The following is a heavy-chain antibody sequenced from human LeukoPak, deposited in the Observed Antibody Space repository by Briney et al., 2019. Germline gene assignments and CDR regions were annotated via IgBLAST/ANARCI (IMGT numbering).Heavy chain of an antibody. V-gene: IGHV3-11*04. J-gene: IGHJ6*03. CDR1: GFTFRDYY. CDR2: ISSSGSTT. Sequence: GGSLRLSCAASGFTFRDYYMSWIRQAPGKGLEWLSYISSSGSTTYYTDSVKGRFTISRDNAKDSLYLQMNSLRAEDTAVYYCARERTPGDNYYYYMDVWGKGTTVTVSS. CDR3: ARERTPGDNYYYYMDV.